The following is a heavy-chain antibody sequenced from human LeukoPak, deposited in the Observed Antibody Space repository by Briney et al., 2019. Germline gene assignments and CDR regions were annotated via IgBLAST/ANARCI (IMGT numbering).Heavy chain of an antibody. V-gene: IGHV4-34*01. CDR2: INHSGST. D-gene: IGHD3-10*01. CDR3: ARGGYYYGSGSYQGAYYYYYGMDV. J-gene: IGHJ6*04. CDR1: GGSFSGYY. Sequence: PSETLSLTCAVYGGSFSGYYWSWIRQPPGKGLEWIGEINHSGSTNYNPSLKSRVTISVDTSKNQFSPKLSSVTAADTAVYYCARGGYYYGSGSYQGAYYYYYGMDVWGKGTTVTVSS.